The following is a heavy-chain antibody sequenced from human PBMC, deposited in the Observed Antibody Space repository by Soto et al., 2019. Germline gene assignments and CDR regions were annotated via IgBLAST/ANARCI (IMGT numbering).Heavy chain of an antibody. CDR2: INSDGSTT. CDR3: AKDPAPDSSGWSDF. V-gene: IGHV3-74*01. J-gene: IGHJ6*02. D-gene: IGHD6-19*01. Sequence: GGSLRLSCAASGFTFRDHWMHWVRQAPGKGQVWVSRINSDGSTTTYADSVKGRFTISRDNSKNTLYLQMNSLRAEDTAVYYCAKDPAPDSSGWSDFWGQGTTVTVSS. CDR1: GFTFRDHW.